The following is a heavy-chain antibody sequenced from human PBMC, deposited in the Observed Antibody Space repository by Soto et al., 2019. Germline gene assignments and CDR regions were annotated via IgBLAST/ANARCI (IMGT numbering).Heavy chain of an antibody. V-gene: IGHV3-7*05. CDR2: IKQDGNEK. D-gene: IGHD3-3*01. CDR3: ARVKSLVGEY. J-gene: IGHJ4*02. Sequence: EVQLVESGGGLVQPGGSLRLSCVASGFTFSSYWMSWVRQAPGKGLEWVANIKQDGNEKYYVDSVKGRFTISRDNAKNSLYLQMNSLTAEDTAVYHCARVKSLVGEYWGQGTLVTVSS. CDR1: GFTFSSYW.